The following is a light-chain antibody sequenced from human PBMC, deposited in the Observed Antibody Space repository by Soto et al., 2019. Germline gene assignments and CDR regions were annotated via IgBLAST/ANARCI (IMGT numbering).Light chain of an antibody. V-gene: IGKV3-20*01. J-gene: IGKJ1*01. CDR3: QQYDSSSRT. Sequence: EIVLTQSPGTLSLSPGERATLSCSASQSVSSSFLAWYQQKPGQAPRLLIYGASSRATGIPERFSGSGSGTDFTLTISRLEPEDFAVYYCQQYDSSSRTFGQETDVEIK. CDR2: GAS. CDR1: QSVSSSF.